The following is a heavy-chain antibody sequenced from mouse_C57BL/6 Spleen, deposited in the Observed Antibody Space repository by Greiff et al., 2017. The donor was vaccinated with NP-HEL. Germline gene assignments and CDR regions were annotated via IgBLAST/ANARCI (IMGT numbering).Heavy chain of an antibody. CDR1: GFTFSDYG. CDR2: ISSGSSTI. V-gene: IGHV5-17*01. D-gene: IGHD2-14*01. J-gene: IGHJ4*01. Sequence: EVQRVESGGGLVKPGASLKLSCAASGFTFSDYGMHWVRQAPEKGLEWVAYISSGSSTIYYADTVKGRFTISRDNAKNTLFLQMTRLRSEDTAMYYCARGEYEYYYAMDDWGQGTSVTVSS. CDR3: ARGEYEYYYAMDD.